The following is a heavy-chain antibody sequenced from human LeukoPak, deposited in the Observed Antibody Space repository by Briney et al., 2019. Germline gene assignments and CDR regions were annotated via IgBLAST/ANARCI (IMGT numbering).Heavy chain of an antibody. J-gene: IGHJ5*02. Sequence: PSQTLSLTCTVSGGSISSGGYYWSWIRQHPGKGPEWIGYIYYSGSTYYNPSLKSRVTISVDTSKNQFSLKLSSVTAADTAVYYCARAHPYDFWSGYYVNWFDPWGQGTLVTASS. CDR3: ARAHPYDFWSGYYVNWFDP. CDR2: IYYSGST. V-gene: IGHV4-31*03. D-gene: IGHD3-3*01. CDR1: GGSISSGGYY.